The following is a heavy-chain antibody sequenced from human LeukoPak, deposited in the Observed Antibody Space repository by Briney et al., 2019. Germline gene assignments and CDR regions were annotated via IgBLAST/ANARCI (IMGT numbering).Heavy chain of an antibody. CDR3: ARWLRFPPSFDY. D-gene: IGHD5-12*01. Sequence: PSETLTLTCTVSGGSISSSSYYWGWIRQPPGKGLEWIGSIYYSGSTYYNPSLKSRVTISVDTSKNQFSLKLSSVTAADTAVYYCARWLRFPPSFDYWGQGTMVTVSS. J-gene: IGHJ4*02. CDR2: IYYSGST. CDR1: GGSISSSSYY. V-gene: IGHV4-39*01.